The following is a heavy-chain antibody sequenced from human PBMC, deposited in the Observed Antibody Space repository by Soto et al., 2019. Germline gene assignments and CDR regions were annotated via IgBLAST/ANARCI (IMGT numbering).Heavy chain of an antibody. CDR3: ARDLWGYCGTGCYPLDV. CDR1: GGSISRSHNF. Sequence: QLQLQESGPGLVKPSETLSLTCTVTGGSISRSHNFWGWIRQPPGKGLELIGSIFYSGTTYNNPSLNSRVTLSVDTSKNQFSLKLNSVTAADTAVYYCARDLWGYCGTGCYPLDVWGQGTTVTVSS. CDR2: IFYSGTT. V-gene: IGHV4-39*07. D-gene: IGHD2-21*02. J-gene: IGHJ6*02.